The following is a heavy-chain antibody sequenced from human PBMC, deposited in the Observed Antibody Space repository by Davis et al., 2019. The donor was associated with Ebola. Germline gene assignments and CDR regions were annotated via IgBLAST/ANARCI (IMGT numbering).Heavy chain of an antibody. CDR1: GFTFNNYA. D-gene: IGHD3-3*01. V-gene: IGHV3-23*01. Sequence: GGSLRLSCAASGFTFNNYAMSWVRQAPGRGLEWVSAISGTFDNTYYADSVKGRFTISRDNSNNTLYLQMKSLRAEDTAVYYCAKDRVTIFGVVIISGMDVWGQGTTVTVSS. CDR2: ISGTFDNT. J-gene: IGHJ6*02. CDR3: AKDRVTIFGVVIISGMDV.